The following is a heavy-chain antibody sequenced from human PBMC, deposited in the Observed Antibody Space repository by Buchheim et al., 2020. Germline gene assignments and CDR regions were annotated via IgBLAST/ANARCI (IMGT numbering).Heavy chain of an antibody. CDR1: GGSISSGDYY. D-gene: IGHD2-2*01. CDR3: ARCRIVVVPAATVRYYYYGMDV. V-gene: IGHV4-30-4*01. CDR2: IYYSGST. J-gene: IGHJ6*02. Sequence: QVQLQESGPGLVKPSQTLSLTCTVSGGSISSGDYYWSWIRQPPGKGLEWIGYIYYSGSTYYNPSLKSRVNISVDTSKNKFSLKLSSVTAADTAVYYCARCRIVVVPAATVRYYYYGMDVWGQGTT.